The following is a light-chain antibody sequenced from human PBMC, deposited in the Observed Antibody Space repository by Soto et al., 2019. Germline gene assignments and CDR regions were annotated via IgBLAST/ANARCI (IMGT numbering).Light chain of an antibody. CDR1: SSDVGGYKY. CDR2: EVS. CDR3: SSYTSSSTLDV. V-gene: IGLV2-14*01. J-gene: IGLJ1*01. Sequence: QSVLTQPASVSGSPGQSITISCTGTSSDVGGYKYVSWYQQHPGKAPKLMIYEVSNRPSGVSNRFSGSKSGNTASLTISGLQAEVEADYYCSSYTSSSTLDVFGTGTKLTVL.